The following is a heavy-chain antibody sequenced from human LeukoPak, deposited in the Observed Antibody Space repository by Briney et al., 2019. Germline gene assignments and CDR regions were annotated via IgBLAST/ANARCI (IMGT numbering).Heavy chain of an antibody. CDR1: GGTFSSYA. D-gene: IGHD2-21*02. Sequence: SVKVSCKASGGTFSSYAISWVRQAPGQGLEWMGRIIPIFGIANYAQKFQGRVTITADKSTSTAYMELSSLRSEDTAVYYCARDNGGTEYCSGDCQGNYWGQGTLVTVSS. J-gene: IGHJ4*02. CDR2: IIPIFGIA. V-gene: IGHV1-69*04. CDR3: ARDNGGTEYCSGDCQGNY.